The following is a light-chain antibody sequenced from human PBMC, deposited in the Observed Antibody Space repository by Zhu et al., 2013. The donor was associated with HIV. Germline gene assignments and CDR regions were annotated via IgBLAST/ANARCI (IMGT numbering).Light chain of an antibody. CDR2: GSS. Sequence: EIVLMQSPGSLSLSRGERATLSCRVSQTVSYRHIAWYHQKPGQPPRLLLYGSSNRAPGIPERFSGSGSWDETSLSPSAAYQAEDFAVYYCQHRSSWPTFGQGTTVE. CDR1: QTVSYRH. CDR3: QHRSSWPT. J-gene: IGKJ1*01. V-gene: IGKV3-11*01.